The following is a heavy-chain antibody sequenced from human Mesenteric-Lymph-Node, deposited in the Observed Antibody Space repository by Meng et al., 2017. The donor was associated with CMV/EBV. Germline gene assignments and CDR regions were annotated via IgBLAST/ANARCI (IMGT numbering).Heavy chain of an antibody. CDR2: INPNSGGT. CDR1: GYTFTGYY. CDR3: ARDRVTIFGVVIQGLDY. Sequence: ASVQVSCKASGYTFTGYYMHWVRPAPGQGLEWMGWINPNSGGTNYAQKFQGRVTMTSDTSISTAYMELSRLRSDDTAVYYCARDRVTIFGVVIQGLDYWGQGTLVTVSS. J-gene: IGHJ4*02. V-gene: IGHV1-2*02. D-gene: IGHD3-3*01.